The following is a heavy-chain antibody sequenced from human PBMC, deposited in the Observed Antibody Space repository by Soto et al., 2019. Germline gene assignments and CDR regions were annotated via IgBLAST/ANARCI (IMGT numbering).Heavy chain of an antibody. CDR2: IYYSGST. Sequence: SETLSLTCTVSGGSFSSGGYYWSWIRQLPGKGLEWIGYIYYSGSTYYNPSLKSRFTISLDTSKNQFSLKLSSVTAADTAVYYCARATYFSGHHGYWGQGTLVTVSS. V-gene: IGHV4-31*03. CDR3: ARATYFSGHHGY. D-gene: IGHD2-8*02. CDR1: GGSFSSGGYY. J-gene: IGHJ4*02.